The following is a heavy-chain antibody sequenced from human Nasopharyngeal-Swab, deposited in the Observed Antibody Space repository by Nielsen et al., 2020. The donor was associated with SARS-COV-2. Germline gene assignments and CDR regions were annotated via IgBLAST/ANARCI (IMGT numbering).Heavy chain of an antibody. CDR1: GFTFSSYA. D-gene: IGHD3-22*01. Sequence: GESLKISCAASGFTFSSYAMHWVRQAPGKGLEWVSSIYAGGSTYYADSVKGRFTISRDNSKNTLYLQMNSLRAEDAAVYYCARGDDSSGYPYSHDYWGQGTLVTVSS. CDR3: ARGDDSSGYPYSHDY. V-gene: IGHV3-66*01. CDR2: IYAGGST. J-gene: IGHJ4*02.